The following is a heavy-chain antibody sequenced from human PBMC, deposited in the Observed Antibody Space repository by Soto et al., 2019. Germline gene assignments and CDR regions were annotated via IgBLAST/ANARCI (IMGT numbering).Heavy chain of an antibody. Sequence: ASVKVSGKASGYTFTSYGISWVRQAPGQGLEWMGWISAYTGNTNYAQKLQGRVTMTTDTSTSTAYMELRSLRSDDTAVYYCARVPRSWYYFDYWGQGTMVTVPS. V-gene: IGHV1-18*01. CDR2: ISAYTGNT. D-gene: IGHD6-13*01. J-gene: IGHJ4*02. CDR1: GYTFTSYG. CDR3: ARVPRSWYYFDY.